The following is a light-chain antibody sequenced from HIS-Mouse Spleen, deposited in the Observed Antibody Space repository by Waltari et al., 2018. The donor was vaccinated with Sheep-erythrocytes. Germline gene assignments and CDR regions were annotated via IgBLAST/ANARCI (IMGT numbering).Light chain of an antibody. CDR2: EVS. Sequence: QSALTQPASVSGSPGQSITLSCTGTSSDVGGYNYASWYQQHPGKAPKLMIYEVSKRPSGVSNRFSGSKSGNTASLTISGLQAEDEADYYCSSYTSSSTYVFGTGTKVTVL. J-gene: IGLJ1*01. CDR1: SSDVGGYNY. CDR3: SSYTSSSTYV. V-gene: IGLV2-14*01.